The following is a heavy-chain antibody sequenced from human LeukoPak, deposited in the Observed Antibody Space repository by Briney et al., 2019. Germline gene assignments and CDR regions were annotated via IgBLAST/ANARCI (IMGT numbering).Heavy chain of an antibody. Sequence: SETLSLTCAVYGGSFSGYYWSWIRQPPGKGLEWIGEINHSGSTNYNPSLKGRVTISVDTSKNQFSLKLSSVTAADTAVYYCASVLTWAFDIWGQGTMVTVSS. J-gene: IGHJ3*02. V-gene: IGHV4-34*01. CDR1: GGSFSGYY. CDR2: INHSGST. D-gene: IGHD2-8*01. CDR3: ASVLTWAFDI.